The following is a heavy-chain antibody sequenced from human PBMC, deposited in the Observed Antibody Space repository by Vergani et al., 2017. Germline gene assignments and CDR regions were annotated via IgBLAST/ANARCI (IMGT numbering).Heavy chain of an antibody. J-gene: IGHJ4*02. D-gene: IGHD3-22*01. V-gene: IGHV4-59*01. Sequence: QVQLQQWGAGLLKPSETLSLTCTVSGGSIRSYYWSWIRQPPGKGLEWFGYIYYSGSTNYNPSLKSRVTISVDTSKNQFSLKLSSGTAAATAVYYCARGAYYYDSSGYYYFDYWGQGTLVTVSS. CDR1: GGSIRSYY. CDR2: IYYSGST. CDR3: ARGAYYYDSSGYYYFDY.